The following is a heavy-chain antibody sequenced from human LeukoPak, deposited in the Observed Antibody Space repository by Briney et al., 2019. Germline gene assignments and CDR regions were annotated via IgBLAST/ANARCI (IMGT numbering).Heavy chain of an antibody. CDR1: GFTFSSYG. V-gene: IGHV3-33*01. CDR3: ARDEGYCSSTSCSYFDY. Sequence: GGSLRLSCAASGFTFSSYGMHWVRQAPGKGLEWEAVIWYDGSNKYYADSVKGRFTISRDNSKNTLYLQMNSLRAEDTAVYYCARDEGYCSSTSCSYFDYWGQGTLVTVSS. CDR2: IWYDGSNK. J-gene: IGHJ4*02. D-gene: IGHD2-2*01.